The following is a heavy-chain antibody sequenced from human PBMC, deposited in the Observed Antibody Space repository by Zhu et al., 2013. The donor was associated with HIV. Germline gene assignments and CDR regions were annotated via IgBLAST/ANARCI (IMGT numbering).Heavy chain of an antibody. D-gene: IGHD4-17*01. CDR3: AARGNDYGVYYYYGMDV. V-gene: IGHV1-8*01. CDR2: MNPNSGNT. J-gene: IGHJ6*02. Sequence: SVKVSCKASGYTFTSYDINWVRQATGQGLEWMGWMNPNSGNTGYAQKFQGRVTMTRNTSISTAYMELSSLRSEDTAVYYCAARGNDYGVYYYYGMDVWGQGTTVTVSS. CDR1: GYTFTSYD.